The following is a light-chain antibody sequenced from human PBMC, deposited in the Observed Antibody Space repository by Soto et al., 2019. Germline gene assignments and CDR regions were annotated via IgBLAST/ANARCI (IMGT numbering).Light chain of an antibody. J-gene: IGKJ1*01. CDR3: HQYAASPRT. V-gene: IGKV3-20*01. Sequence: EIVLTQSPDTLSVSPGERATLSCRATQSVSGGYLAWYQQKPGQPPRVIIYAASGRAAGIPDRFSASGSGTDFTLSISRLEPEDSAVYYCHQYAASPRTFGQGTKVEIK. CDR2: AAS. CDR1: QSVSGGY.